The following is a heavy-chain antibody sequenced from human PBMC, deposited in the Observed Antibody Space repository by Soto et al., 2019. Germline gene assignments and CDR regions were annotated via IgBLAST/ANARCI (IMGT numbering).Heavy chain of an antibody. CDR2: ISYDGSNK. J-gene: IGHJ6*02. D-gene: IGHD3-3*01. CDR3: AKDRKLYYDFWSGYYKYYYGMDV. CDR1: GFTFSSYG. Sequence: GGSLRLSCAASGFTFSSYGMHWVRQAPGKGLEWVAVISYDGSNKYYADSVKGRFTISRDNSKNTLYLQMNSLRAEDTAVYYCAKDRKLYYDFWSGYYKYYYGMDVWGQGTTVTVSS. V-gene: IGHV3-30*18.